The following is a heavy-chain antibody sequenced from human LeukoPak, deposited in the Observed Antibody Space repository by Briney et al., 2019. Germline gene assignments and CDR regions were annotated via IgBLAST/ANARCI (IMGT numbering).Heavy chain of an antibody. D-gene: IGHD5-12*01. V-gene: IGHV3-20*01. J-gene: IGHJ3*02. CDR1: GFTFDDYG. Sequence: GGSLRLSCAASGFTFDDYGMSWVRHAPGKGGERGSGINWNGGRTAYADSVKGGFTNYRENAKNSLYLQMNSLRAEDTALYHCASGGMATNDAFDIWGQGTIVTVSS. CDR2: INWNGGRT. CDR3: ASGGMATNDAFDI.